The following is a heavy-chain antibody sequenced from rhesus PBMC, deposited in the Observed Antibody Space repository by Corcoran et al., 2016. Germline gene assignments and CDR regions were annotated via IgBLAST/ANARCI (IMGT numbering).Heavy chain of an antibody. CDR1: GGSISSNY. D-gene: IGHD5-42*01. CDR3: AKSGARGYSGYGDFDY. CDR2: ISGSGGST. J-gene: IGHJ4*01. V-gene: IGHV4-173*01. Sequence: QVQLQQWGEGLVKPSETLSLTCAVSGGSISSNYWSWIRQPPGKGLEWIGRISGSGGSTDYNPSLKSRVTISTDTAKNQFSLKLSSVIAADTAVYYCAKSGARGYSGYGDFDYWGQGVLVTVSS.